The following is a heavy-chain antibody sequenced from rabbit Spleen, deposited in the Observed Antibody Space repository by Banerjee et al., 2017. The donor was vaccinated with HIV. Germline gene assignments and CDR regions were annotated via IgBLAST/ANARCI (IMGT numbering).Heavy chain of an antibody. CDR1: GFSFDSKHY. V-gene: IGHV1S40*01. Sequence: QSLEESGGDLVKPEGARTLTCTASGFSFDSKHYMCWGGQAPGKGLEWIGCMYTATGTTWYASWVDGRFSISKTSSTTVTLQMTSLTVADTATYFCARWGPGNGVVTTAFSLWGQGTLVTVS. D-gene: IGHD3-1*01. CDR2: MYTATGTT. CDR3: ARWGPGNGVVTTAFSL. J-gene: IGHJ4*01.